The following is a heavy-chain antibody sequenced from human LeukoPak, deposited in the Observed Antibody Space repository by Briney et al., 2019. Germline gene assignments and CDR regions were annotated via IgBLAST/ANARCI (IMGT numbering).Heavy chain of an antibody. D-gene: IGHD3-10*01. J-gene: IGHJ4*02. V-gene: IGHV1-8*01. CDR3: ARGHWTESYYTFDY. CDR2: MNPNSGNT. Sequence: ASVKVSCKASGYTFSSYDINWVRQATGQGLEWMGWMNPNSGNTGYAQKFQGRVTMTRNTSISTVYMELSSLRSEDTAVYYCARGHWTESYYTFDYWGQGTLVTVSS. CDR1: GYTFSSYD.